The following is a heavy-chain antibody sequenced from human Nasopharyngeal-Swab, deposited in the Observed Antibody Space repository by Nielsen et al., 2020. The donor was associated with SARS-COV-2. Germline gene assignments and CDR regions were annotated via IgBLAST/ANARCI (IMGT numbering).Heavy chain of an antibody. J-gene: IGHJ4*02. CDR2: IYHGDYDT. D-gene: IGHD6-13*01. V-gene: IGHV5-51*01. CDR3: ARELIAAAGIFDY. CDR1: GYSFTSYW. Sequence: GESLKISCKGSGYSFTSYWIGWVRQMPGKGLEWMGIIYHGDYDTRYSPSFQGQVTISADKSINTAYLQWSSLKASDTAMYYCARELIAAAGIFDYWGQGTLVTVSS.